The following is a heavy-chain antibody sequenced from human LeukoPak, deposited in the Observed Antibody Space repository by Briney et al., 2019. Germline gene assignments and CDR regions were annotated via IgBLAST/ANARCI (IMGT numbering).Heavy chain of an antibody. CDR3: AMRTIFGEAVHPS. D-gene: IGHD3-3*01. J-gene: IGHJ5*02. CDR2: ISSSGSTI. CDR1: GFTFSDYY. Sequence: GGSLRLSCAASGFTFSDYYMSWIRQAPGKGQEWVSYISSSGSTIYYADSVKGRFTISRDNAKNSLYLQMNSLRAEDTAVYYCAMRTIFGEAVHPSWGQGTLVTISS. V-gene: IGHV3-11*04.